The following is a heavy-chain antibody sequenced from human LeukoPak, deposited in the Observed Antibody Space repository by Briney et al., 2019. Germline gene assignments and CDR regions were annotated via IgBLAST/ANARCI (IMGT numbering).Heavy chain of an antibody. CDR2: ISSSGSTI. J-gene: IGHJ4*02. CDR1: GFTFSSYE. V-gene: IGHV3-48*03. Sequence: PGGSLRLSCAASGFTFSSYEMNWVRQAPGKGLEWVSYISSSGSTIYYADSVKGRFTISRDNAKNSLYLQMNSLRAEDTAVYYCARWGGPDRWLPTDYWGQGTLVTVSS. D-gene: IGHD5-24*01. CDR3: ARWGGPDRWLPTDY.